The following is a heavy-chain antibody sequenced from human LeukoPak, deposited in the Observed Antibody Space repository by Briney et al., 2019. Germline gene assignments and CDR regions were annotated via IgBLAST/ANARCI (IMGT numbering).Heavy chain of an antibody. Sequence: ASVKVSCKASGGTFSSYAISWVRQAPGQGLEWMGGIIPIFGTANYAQKFQGRVTITTDESTSTAYMELSNLRSEDRAVYYCARVVRDSSGYVPHYFDYWGQGTLVTVSS. J-gene: IGHJ4*02. CDR3: ARVVRDSSGYVPHYFDY. CDR1: GGTFSSYA. V-gene: IGHV1-69*05. D-gene: IGHD3-22*01. CDR2: IIPIFGTA.